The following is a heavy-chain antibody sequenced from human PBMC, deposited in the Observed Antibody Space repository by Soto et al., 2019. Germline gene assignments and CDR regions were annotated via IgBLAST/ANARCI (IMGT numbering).Heavy chain of an antibody. CDR2: ISSSSSYT. J-gene: IGHJ4*02. D-gene: IGHD2-15*01. V-gene: IGHV3-11*06. CDR3: ARGPYCSGGSCYSRGFDY. Sequence: GGSLRLSCAASGFTFSDYYMSWIRQAPGKGLEWVSYISSSSSYTNYADSVKGRFTISRDDSKNTLYLQMNSLRAEDTAVYYCARGPYCSGGSCYSRGFDYWGQGTLVTVSS. CDR1: GFTFSDYY.